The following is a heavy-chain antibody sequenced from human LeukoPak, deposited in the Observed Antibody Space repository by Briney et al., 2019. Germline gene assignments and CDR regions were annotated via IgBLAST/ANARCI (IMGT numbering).Heavy chain of an antibody. Sequence: GESLKISCKGSGYSFTRYYIGWVRQMPGKGLEWMGIIYPGDSDTRYSPSFQGQVTISADKSISTAYLQWGSLKASDTAMYYCARYRYCSGGNCYGPDYWGQGTLVTVSS. J-gene: IGHJ4*02. CDR2: IYPGDSDT. D-gene: IGHD2-15*01. CDR3: ARYRYCSGGNCYGPDY. V-gene: IGHV5-51*01. CDR1: GYSFTRYY.